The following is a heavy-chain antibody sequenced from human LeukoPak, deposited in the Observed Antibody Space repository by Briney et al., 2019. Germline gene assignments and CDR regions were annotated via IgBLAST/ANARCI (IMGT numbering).Heavy chain of an antibody. Sequence: SVKVSCKASGGTFSSYAISWVRQAPGQGLEWMGGIIPIFGTANYAQKFQGRVTITTDESTSTAYMELSGLRSEDTAVYYCARGRQAIAGYYYYYMDVWGKGTTVTVSS. V-gene: IGHV1-69*05. J-gene: IGHJ6*03. CDR3: ARGRQAIAGYYYYYMDV. CDR2: IIPIFGTA. CDR1: GGTFSSYA.